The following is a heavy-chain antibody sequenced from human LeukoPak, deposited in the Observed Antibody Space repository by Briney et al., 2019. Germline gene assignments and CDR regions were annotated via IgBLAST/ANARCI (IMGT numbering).Heavy chain of an antibody. CDR3: AREGGGLTVAGRRGIDY. V-gene: IGHV3-7*03. J-gene: IGHJ4*02. CDR1: GFTFSTYW. CDR2: MRRDGNEI. D-gene: IGHD6-19*01. Sequence: GGSLRLSCSASGFTFSTYWMSWVRQAPGKGLEWVANMRRDGNEIYYLDSVRGRFTISRDNAKNSLYLQMNSLRAEDTAIYYCAREGGGLTVAGRRGIDYWGQGSLVIVSS.